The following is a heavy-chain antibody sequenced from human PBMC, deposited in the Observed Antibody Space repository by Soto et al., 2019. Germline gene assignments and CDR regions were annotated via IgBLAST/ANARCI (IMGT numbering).Heavy chain of an antibody. Sequence: ETLSLTCAVSGGSISSSNWWSWVRQAPGKGLEWVSGISGNGRRTYYIDSVKGRFTISRDNSKNTLYLQMNSLRAEDTAVYYCAKDKMATILPWFDPWGQGTLVTVSS. CDR1: GGSISSSN. J-gene: IGHJ5*02. D-gene: IGHD5-12*01. V-gene: IGHV3-23*01. CDR2: ISGNGRRT. CDR3: AKDKMATILPWFDP.